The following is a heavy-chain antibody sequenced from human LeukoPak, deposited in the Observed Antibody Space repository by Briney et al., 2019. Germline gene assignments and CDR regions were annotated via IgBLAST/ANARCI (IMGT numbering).Heavy chain of an antibody. CDR3: AKDAPGYSSSWYSLGYYYYGMDV. Sequence: PGGSLRLSCAASGFTFDDYAMHWVRQAPGKGLEWVSLISGDGGSTYYADSVKGRFTISRDNSKNSLYLQMNSLRTEDTALYYCAKDAPGYSSSWYSLGYYYYGMDVWGQGTTLTVSS. CDR2: ISGDGGST. V-gene: IGHV3-43*02. J-gene: IGHJ6*02. CDR1: GFTFDDYA. D-gene: IGHD6-13*01.